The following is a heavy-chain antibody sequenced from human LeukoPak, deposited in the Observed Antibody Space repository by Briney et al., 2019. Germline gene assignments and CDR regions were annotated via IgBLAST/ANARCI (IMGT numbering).Heavy chain of an antibody. D-gene: IGHD5-18*01. V-gene: IGHV3-33*01. Sequence: GGSLRLSCAASGFTFSSYGMHWVRQAPGKGLEWVAVIWYDGSNKYYADSVKGRFTIPRDNSKNTLYLQMNSLRAEDTAVYYCAREAVDTAMVTGIDYWGQGTLVTVSS. J-gene: IGHJ4*02. CDR1: GFTFSSYG. CDR2: IWYDGSNK. CDR3: AREAVDTAMVTGIDY.